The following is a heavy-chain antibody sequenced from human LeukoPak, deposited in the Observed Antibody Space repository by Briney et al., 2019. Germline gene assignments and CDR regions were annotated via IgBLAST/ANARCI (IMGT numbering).Heavy chain of an antibody. Sequence: GGSLRPSCAASGFTFSTYAVSWVRQAPGKGLEWVSTISGTGGSTYYADSVGGRFTISRDNSKNTLYLQMNSLRAEDTAVYYCAKDKYGALDYWGQGTLVTVSS. CDR1: GFTFSTYA. V-gene: IGHV3-23*01. D-gene: IGHD4-17*01. CDR3: AKDKYGALDY. CDR2: ISGTGGST. J-gene: IGHJ4*02.